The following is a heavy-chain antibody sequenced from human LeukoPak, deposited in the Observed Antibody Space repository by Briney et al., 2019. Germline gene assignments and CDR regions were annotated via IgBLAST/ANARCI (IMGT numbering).Heavy chain of an antibody. CDR1: GYSFTSYW. Sequence: GESLRTSCKGSGYSFTSYWISWVRLMPGKGLEWMGRIDPSDSYTNYSPSFQGHVTISADKSISTAYLQWSSLKASDTAMYYCAREAVEPNWFDPWGQGTLVTVS. V-gene: IGHV5-10-1*01. CDR2: IDPSDSYT. J-gene: IGHJ5*02. CDR3: AREAVEPNWFDP.